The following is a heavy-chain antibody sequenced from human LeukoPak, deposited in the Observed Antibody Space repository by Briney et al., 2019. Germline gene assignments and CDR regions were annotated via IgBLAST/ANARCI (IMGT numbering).Heavy chain of an antibody. CDR3: ARSAVPAAIVLSGWFDP. V-gene: IGHV4-31*03. CDR1: GGSISSGGYY. J-gene: IGHJ5*02. Sequence: SQTLSLTCTVSGGSISSGGYYWSWIRQHPGKGLEWIGYIYYSGSTYYNPSLKSRVTISVDTSKNQFSLKLSSVTAADTAVYYCARSAVPAAIVLSGWFDPWGQGTLVTVSS. CDR2: IYYSGST. D-gene: IGHD2-2*02.